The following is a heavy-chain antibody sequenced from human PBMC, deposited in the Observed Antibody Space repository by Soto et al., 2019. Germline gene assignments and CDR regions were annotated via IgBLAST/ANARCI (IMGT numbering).Heavy chain of an antibody. V-gene: IGHV1-18*01. CDR2: IRAYNGNT. CDR3: ARAGQYYDSSGYAD. Sequence: QVKLVQSGTEVKKPGASMKVSCKASGYSFATSGISWVRQAPGQGIEWMGWIRAYNGNTNHDDKPQDRIIMTTDTSTSKAYLELRSLRSDDTAVYYCARAGQYYDSSGYADWGQGTLVTVS. CDR1: GYSFATSG. D-gene: IGHD3-22*01. J-gene: IGHJ4*02.